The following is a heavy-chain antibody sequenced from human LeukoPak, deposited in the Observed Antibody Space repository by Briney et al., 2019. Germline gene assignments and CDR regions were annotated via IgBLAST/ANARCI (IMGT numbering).Heavy chain of an antibody. CDR1: GFTFSSYW. D-gene: IGHD3-22*01. J-gene: IGHJ4*02. V-gene: IGHV3-74*01. CDR2: INSDGSST. Sequence: HTGGSLRLSCAASGFTFSSYWMHWVRQAPGKGLVWVSRINSDGSSTSYADSVKGRFTISRDNAKNTLYLQMNSLRAEDTAVYYCARDGPRVGYYDSSGSQSHNYWGQGTLVTVSS. CDR3: ARDGPRVGYYDSSGSQSHNY.